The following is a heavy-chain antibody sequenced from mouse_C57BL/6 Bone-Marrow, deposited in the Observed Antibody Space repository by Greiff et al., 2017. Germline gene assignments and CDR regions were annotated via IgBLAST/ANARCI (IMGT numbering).Heavy chain of an antibody. CDR1: GYTFTSYW. J-gene: IGHJ2*01. CDR2: IHPSDSDT. D-gene: IGHD1-1*01. CDR3: AMSMITTVVAFDY. Sequence: QVQLQQPGAELVKPGASVKVSCQASGYTFTSYWMHWVKQRPGQGLEWVGRIHPSDSDTNYNQKFKGKSTMTVDKSYSTAYMQLSSLTSEDSSVYYCAMSMITTVVAFDYWGQGTTLTVSS. V-gene: IGHV1-74*01.